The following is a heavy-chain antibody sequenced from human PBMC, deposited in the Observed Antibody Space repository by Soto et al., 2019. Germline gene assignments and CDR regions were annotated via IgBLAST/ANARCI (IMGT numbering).Heavy chain of an antibody. D-gene: IGHD5-12*01. CDR1: GGSINNHY. CDR2: VYYNGIT. CDR3: ARATWYSEY. Sequence: SETLSLTCTVSGGSINNHYWSWIRQPPGKGLEWLGYVYYNGITNYNPSLKSRVTMSVDTSKNQVSLNLTSLTAADTATYYCARATWYSEYWGQGIQVTVS. V-gene: IGHV4-59*11. J-gene: IGHJ4*02.